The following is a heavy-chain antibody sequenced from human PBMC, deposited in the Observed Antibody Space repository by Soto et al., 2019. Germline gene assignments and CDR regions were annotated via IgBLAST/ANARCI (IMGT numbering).Heavy chain of an antibody. CDR2: IIPIFGTT. CDR3: ARVLNYDWRYAMDV. Sequence: QVQLVQSGAEVKKPGSSVKVSCKTSGGTFSSYAFSWVRQAPGQGLEWMGGIIPIFGTTNYAQKFQGRVTITADESTSTAYMELSSLRSDDTAVYYCARVLNYDWRYAMDVWGQGTTVTVSS. D-gene: IGHD3-3*01. J-gene: IGHJ6*02. CDR1: GGTFSSYA. V-gene: IGHV1-69*12.